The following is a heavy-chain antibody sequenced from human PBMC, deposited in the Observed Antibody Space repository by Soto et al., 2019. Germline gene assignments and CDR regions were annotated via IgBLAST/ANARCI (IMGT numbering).Heavy chain of an antibody. J-gene: IGHJ3*01. V-gene: IGHV3-30*04. CDR3: ARPCSSDWLFGAFDV. CDR2: MSYDGSTE. CDR1: GFTFSTYP. D-gene: IGHD2-2*01. Sequence: PGGSLRLSCSASGFTFSTYPMHWVRQAPGKGLEWVAIMSYDGSTEYYADSVKGRFTISRDNSKNTLYLEMNNLRDEDTALYYCARPCSSDWLFGAFDVWGQGTLVTVSS.